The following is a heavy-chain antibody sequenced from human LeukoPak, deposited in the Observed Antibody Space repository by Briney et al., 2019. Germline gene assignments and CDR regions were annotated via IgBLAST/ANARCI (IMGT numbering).Heavy chain of an antibody. J-gene: IGHJ4*02. V-gene: IGHV1-18*01. Sequence: ASVTVSCKASGYTFSGYGFSWVRQPPGQGLEWMGWVSAYNGNTIYPQSYQGRVTMTTDTSTSTTYMELRSLRPHHTAVYFCARGAGSYGDYTLWLGYWGQGTLVTVSS. CDR1: GYTFSGYG. D-gene: IGHD4-17*01. CDR3: ARGAGSYGDYTLWLGY. CDR2: VSAYNGNT.